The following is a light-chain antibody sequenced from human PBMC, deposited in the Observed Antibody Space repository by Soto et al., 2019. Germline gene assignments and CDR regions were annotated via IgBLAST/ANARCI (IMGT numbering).Light chain of an antibody. V-gene: IGLV2-23*02. J-gene: IGLJ2*01. CDR2: EVS. CDR3: CSYADSNNVV. CDR1: SSDIGGYIY. Sequence: QSALTQPASVSASPGQSITISCTGTSSDIGGYIYVSWYQHHPGKAPRLMIYEVSSRPSGVSNRFSGSKSGNTASLTISGLQAEDEADYYCCSYADSNNVVFGGGTKLTVL.